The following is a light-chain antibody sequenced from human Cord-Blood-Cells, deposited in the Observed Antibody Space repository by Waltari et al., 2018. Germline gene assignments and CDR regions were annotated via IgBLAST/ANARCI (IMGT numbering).Light chain of an antibody. J-gene: IGKJ1*01. CDR2: GAS. V-gene: IGKV3-20*01. CDR3: KQYGSSWT. CDR1: QSVSRSY. Sequence: EIVLTQSPGTLSLSPGERATLSCRASQSVSRSYLAWYQQKPGQAPRLLIYGASSRATGIPVRFSGSGSGTDFTLTISRLEPEDVAVYYGKQYGSSWTFGQGTKVEIK.